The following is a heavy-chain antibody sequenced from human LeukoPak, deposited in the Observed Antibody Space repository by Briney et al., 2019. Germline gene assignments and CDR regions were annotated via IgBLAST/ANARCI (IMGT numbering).Heavy chain of an antibody. J-gene: IGHJ4*02. CDR3: AKGDFVWLQSPDY. Sequence: GGSLRLSCAASGFTFSSHAMSWVRQAPGKGLEWVSAISGSGGSTYYADSVKGRFTISRDNSKNTLYLQTNSLRAEDTAVYYCAKGDFVWLQSPDYWGQGTLVTVSS. D-gene: IGHD5-24*01. V-gene: IGHV3-23*01. CDR2: ISGSGGST. CDR1: GFTFSSHA.